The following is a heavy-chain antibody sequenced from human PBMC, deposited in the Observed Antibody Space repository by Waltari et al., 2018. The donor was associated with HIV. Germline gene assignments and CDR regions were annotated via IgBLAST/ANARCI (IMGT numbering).Heavy chain of an antibody. CDR1: GYIFSTYA. V-gene: IGHV3-23*01. J-gene: IGHJ6*02. CDR3: AKERVAGYYYYGMDV. D-gene: IGHD6-19*01. CDR2: ITGSGGRT. Sequence: EVQLLESGGGLVQPGGSLRLSCAASGYIFSTYAMNWVRQAPGKGLELVSVITGSGGRTYYADSVKGRFTISRDKSKNTLYLQMNSLRAEDTAIYYCAKERVAGYYYYGMDVWGQGTTVTVSS.